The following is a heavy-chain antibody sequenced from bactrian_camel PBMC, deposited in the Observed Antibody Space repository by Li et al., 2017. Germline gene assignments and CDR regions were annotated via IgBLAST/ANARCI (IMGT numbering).Heavy chain of an antibody. J-gene: IGHJ4*01. V-gene: IGHV3S31*01. CDR1: GYTFNTY. CDR2: IDTGDGST. CDR3: AAAKGLPDLLRGGYLSARSYNY. Sequence: DVQLVESGGGSALAGGSVRLSCAASGYTFNTYSWFRQAPGQEREGVAAIDTGDGSTYYLNSVEGRFTISHDNAKNTLYLQMNSLKPEDTAMYYCAAAKGLPDLLRGGYLSARSYNYWGRGTQVTVS. D-gene: IGHD3*01.